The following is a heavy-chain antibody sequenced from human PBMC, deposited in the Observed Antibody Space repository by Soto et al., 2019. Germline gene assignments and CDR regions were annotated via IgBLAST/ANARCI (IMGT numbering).Heavy chain of an antibody. CDR3: AKDLVQLPANDAFDI. CDR2: ISGSGGST. CDR1: GFTFSDYY. Sequence: HPRVSLRLSFAASGFTFSDYYMSWIRQAPGKGLEWVSAISGSGGSTYYADSVKGRFTISRDNSKNTLYLQMNSLRAEDTAVYYCAKDLVQLPANDAFDIWGQGTMVTVSS. V-gene: IGHV3-23*01. J-gene: IGHJ3*02. D-gene: IGHD2-2*01.